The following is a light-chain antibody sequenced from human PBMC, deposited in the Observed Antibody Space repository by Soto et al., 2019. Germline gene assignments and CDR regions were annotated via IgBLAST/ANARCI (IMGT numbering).Light chain of an antibody. CDR1: QGIASY. Sequence: IQLTQSPSSLSASVGDRVTITCRASQGIASYLAWYQQKPGKAPKLLIYAASTLQSGVPSRFSGSGSGTDFTLTSSSLQPEDFATYYCQHLHTYPYTFGQGTKLEIK. J-gene: IGKJ2*01. V-gene: IGKV1-9*01. CDR3: QHLHTYPYT. CDR2: AAS.